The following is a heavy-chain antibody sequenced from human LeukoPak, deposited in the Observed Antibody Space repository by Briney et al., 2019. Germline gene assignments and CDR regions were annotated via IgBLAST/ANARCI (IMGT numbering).Heavy chain of an antibody. CDR3: ARRYRGFDP. J-gene: IGHJ5*02. CDR1: GGSLSGYY. D-gene: IGHD1-1*01. Sequence: PSETLSLTCAVYGGSLSGYYWSWIRQPPGKGLEWIGEINHSGSTNYNPSLKSRVTISVDTSKNQFSLKLSSVTAADTAVYYCARRYRGFDPWGQGTLVTVSS. CDR2: INHSGST. V-gene: IGHV4-34*01.